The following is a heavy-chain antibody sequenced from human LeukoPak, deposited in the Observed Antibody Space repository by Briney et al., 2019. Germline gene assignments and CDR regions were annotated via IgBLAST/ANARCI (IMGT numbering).Heavy chain of an antibody. Sequence: PGGSLRLSCAASGFTFSIYEMTCVRQAPGKWLEWVLYISSSGGTIYYADSVKGRFTIYRDNAKNSLYLQMNSLRAEDTAVYYCARGGWFGAFDIWGQGTMVTVSS. CDR2: ISSSGGTI. CDR3: ARGGWFGAFDI. D-gene: IGHD2-15*01. V-gene: IGHV3-48*03. J-gene: IGHJ3*02. CDR1: GFTFSIYE.